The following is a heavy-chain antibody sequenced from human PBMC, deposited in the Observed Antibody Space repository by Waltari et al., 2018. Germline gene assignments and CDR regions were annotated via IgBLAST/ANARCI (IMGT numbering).Heavy chain of an antibody. D-gene: IGHD6-13*01. V-gene: IGHV4-4*07. CDR1: GCSISSYY. Sequence: QVQLQESGPGLVTPSEPLSLACTVSGCSISSYYWSWIRQPAGKGLEWIGRIYTSGSTNYNPSLKSRVTMSVDTSKNQFSLKLSSVTAADTAVYYCAREGGSSWYGIDPWGQGTLVTVSS. CDR3: AREGGSSWYGIDP. J-gene: IGHJ5*02. CDR2: IYTSGST.